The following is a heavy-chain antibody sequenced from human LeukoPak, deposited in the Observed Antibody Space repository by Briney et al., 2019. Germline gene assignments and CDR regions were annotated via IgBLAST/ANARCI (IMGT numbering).Heavy chain of an antibody. J-gene: IGHJ4*02. D-gene: IGHD5-12*01. CDR3: ATGAVATPTKGYYFDY. CDR1: GFTFSSYG. V-gene: IGHV3-30*02. Sequence: PGGSLRLSCAASGFTFSSYGMHWVRQAPGKGLEWVAFIRYDGSNKYYTDSVKGRFTISRDNSKNTLYLQMSSLRAEDTAVYYCATGAVATPTKGYYFDYWGQGTLVTVSS. CDR2: IRYDGSNK.